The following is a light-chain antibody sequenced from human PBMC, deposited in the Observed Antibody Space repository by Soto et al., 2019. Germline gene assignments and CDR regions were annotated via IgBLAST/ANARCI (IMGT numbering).Light chain of an antibody. V-gene: IGKV3-11*01. CDR2: DTS. CDR1: QSVDTY. Sequence: LTQSPAILSLSPGERATLSCTASQSVDTYIAWYQQRPGQPPRLLIHDTSHRASGVPARFRGSGSGTDLTLTITCLEPEDCAVYFCQQRRNWVSFGPGNRL. J-gene: IGKJ3*01. CDR3: QQRRNWVS.